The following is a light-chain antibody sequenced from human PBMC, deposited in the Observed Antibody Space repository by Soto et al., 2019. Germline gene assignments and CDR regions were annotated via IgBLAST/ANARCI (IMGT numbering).Light chain of an antibody. J-gene: IGKJ2*02. CDR2: AAS. CDR3: QQPDSYPCT. CDR1: QGFSNS. V-gene: IGKV1-9*01. Sequence: DIQLTQSPSFLSASVGDRVTITCRGSQGFSNSLAWYQQKPGKAPKLLIYAASTLQSGVPSRFSGSGSGTEFTLTISSLQPEDFATYYCQQPDSYPCTFGQGTKLEIK.